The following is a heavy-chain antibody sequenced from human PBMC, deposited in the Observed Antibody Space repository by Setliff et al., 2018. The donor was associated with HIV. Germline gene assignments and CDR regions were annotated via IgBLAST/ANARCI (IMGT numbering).Heavy chain of an antibody. D-gene: IGHD6-6*01. J-gene: IGHJ4*02. CDR1: GFTFSSYG. CDR2: IWYDGSNK. Sequence: PGGSLRLSCAASGFTFSSYGMHWVRQAPGKGLEWVALIWYDGSNKDYADSVKGRFTISRDNSKNTLYLQMNSLRAEDTAVYYCAISTRPYWGQGTLVTVSS. CDR3: AISTRPY. V-gene: IGHV3-33*01.